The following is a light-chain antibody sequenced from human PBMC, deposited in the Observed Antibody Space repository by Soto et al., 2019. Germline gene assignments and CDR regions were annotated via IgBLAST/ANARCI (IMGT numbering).Light chain of an antibody. Sequence: IQRTQSPSFLSVSLGDRVIITCRASQSISSYLNWYQQKPGKAPKLLIYAASSLESGVPSRFSGSGSGTEFTLTISSLQPDDFATYYCQQYNSYWTSGQGTKVDIK. V-gene: IGKV1-5*01. CDR3: QQYNSYWT. CDR2: AAS. J-gene: IGKJ1*01. CDR1: QSISSY.